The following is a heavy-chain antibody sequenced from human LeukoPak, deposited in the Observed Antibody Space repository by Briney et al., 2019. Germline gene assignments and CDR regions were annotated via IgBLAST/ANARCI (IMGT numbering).Heavy chain of an antibody. Sequence: SETLSLTCTVSGGSISSYYWSWIRQPPGKGLEWIGYIYYSGSTNYNPSLKSQVTISVDTSKNQFSLKLSSVTAADTAVYYCARSDYGDYLDYWGQGTLVTVSS. CDR1: GGSISSYY. J-gene: IGHJ4*02. CDR3: ARSDYGDYLDY. D-gene: IGHD4-17*01. V-gene: IGHV4-59*01. CDR2: IYYSGST.